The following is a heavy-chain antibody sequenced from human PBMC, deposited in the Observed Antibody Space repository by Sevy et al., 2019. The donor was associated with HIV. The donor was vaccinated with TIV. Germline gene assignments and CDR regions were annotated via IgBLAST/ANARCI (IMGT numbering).Heavy chain of an antibody. CDR2: IWFDGSNT. J-gene: IGHJ4*02. CDR1: GFTFSSFG. CDR3: AKDRGSSWARFDY. V-gene: IGHV3-33*06. Sequence: GGSLRLSCAASGFTFSSFGMHWVRQAPGKGLEWLAVIWFDGSNTYYADSVRGRFTISRDIAKNTLHLQMNSLRAEDTAVYYCAKDRGSSWARFDYWGQGTLVTVSS. D-gene: IGHD6-13*01.